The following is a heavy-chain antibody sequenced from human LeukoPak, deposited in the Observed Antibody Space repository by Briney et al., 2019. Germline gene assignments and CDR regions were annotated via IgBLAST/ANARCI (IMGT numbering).Heavy chain of an antibody. J-gene: IGHJ4*02. V-gene: IGHV3-7*01. CDR2: IKEDGSEK. Sequence: GGSLRLSCAASGFTFSTSWMIWVRQVPGKGLEWVANIKEDGSEKHYVDSVKGRFTISRDNAKNSLYLQMNSLRAEDTAVYYCASGYYSGWYIPYYWGQGTLVTVSS. CDR3: ASGYYSGWYIPYY. CDR1: GFTFSTSW. D-gene: IGHD6-19*01.